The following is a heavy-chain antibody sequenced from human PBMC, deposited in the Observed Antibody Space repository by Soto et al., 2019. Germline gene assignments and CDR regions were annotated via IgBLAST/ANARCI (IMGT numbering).Heavy chain of an antibody. D-gene: IGHD6-13*01. CDR1: GGSMRNYY. Sequence: SETLSLTCTVSGGSMRNYYWSWIRQPPGKGLEWIGYVSHSGITNYNPSLKSRVTISVDTSKSQFSLKLSSVTAADTAVYYCAREVVGAAATRWFDPWGQGALVTVSS. CDR3: AREVVGAAATRWFDP. J-gene: IGHJ5*02. CDR2: VSHSGIT. V-gene: IGHV4-59*01.